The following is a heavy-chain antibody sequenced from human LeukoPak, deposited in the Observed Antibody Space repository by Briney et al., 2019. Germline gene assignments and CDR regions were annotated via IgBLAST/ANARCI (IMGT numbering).Heavy chain of an antibody. V-gene: IGHV4-59*01. D-gene: IGHD1-26*01. CDR2: IYFSGST. J-gene: IGHJ4*02. Sequence: SQTLSLTCTVSGGSISSYYWSWIRQPPGKGLEWIGYIYFSGSTNYNPSLKSRLTISVDTSKNQFSLKLSSVTAADTAVYYCARGGSYYDYWGQGTLVTASS. CDR3: ARGGSYYDY. CDR1: GGSISSYY.